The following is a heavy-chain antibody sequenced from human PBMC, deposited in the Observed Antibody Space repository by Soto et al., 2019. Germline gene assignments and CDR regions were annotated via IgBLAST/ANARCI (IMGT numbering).Heavy chain of an antibody. V-gene: IGHV4-34*01. CDR2: INPSGGF. J-gene: IGHJ4*02. D-gene: IGHD6-19*01. CDR1: GGSFSDYY. Sequence: PSETLSLTCAVYGGSFSDYYWTWIRQSPGKGLEWIGEINPSGGFNYNPSLKSRVTISVATAKTQFSLKLSSVTAADTAVYYCARARIAVAGTGHIDYWGQGTLVTVSS. CDR3: ARARIAVAGTGHIDY.